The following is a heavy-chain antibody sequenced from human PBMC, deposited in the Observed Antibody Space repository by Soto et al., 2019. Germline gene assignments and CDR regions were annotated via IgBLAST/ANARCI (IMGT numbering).Heavy chain of an antibody. J-gene: IGHJ4*02. V-gene: IGHV1-2*02. CDR1: EYTFTGYY. Sequence: ASVKVSCKASEYTFTGYYMRWVRQAPGQGLEWMGWINPNSGGTNYAQKFQGRVTMTRDTSISTAYMELSRLRSDDTAVYYCARDTYYYDSSGYLSSNYWGQGTLVTVSS. CDR2: INPNSGGT. D-gene: IGHD3-22*01. CDR3: ARDTYYYDSSGYLSSNY.